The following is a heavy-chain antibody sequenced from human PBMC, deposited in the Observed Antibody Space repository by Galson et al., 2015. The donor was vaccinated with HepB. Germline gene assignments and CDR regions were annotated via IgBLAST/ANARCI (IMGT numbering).Heavy chain of an antibody. D-gene: IGHD3-22*01. CDR1: GFTFSSYA. J-gene: IGHJ4*02. V-gene: IGHV3-30-3*01. CDR3: ARGAYYYDSSGYYPFDY. CDR2: ISYDGSNK. Sequence: SLRLSCAASGFTFSSYAMHWVRQAPGKGLEWVAVISYDGSNKYYADSVKGRFTISRDNSKNTLYLQMNSLRAEDTAVYYCARGAYYYDSSGYYPFDYWGQGTLVTVSS.